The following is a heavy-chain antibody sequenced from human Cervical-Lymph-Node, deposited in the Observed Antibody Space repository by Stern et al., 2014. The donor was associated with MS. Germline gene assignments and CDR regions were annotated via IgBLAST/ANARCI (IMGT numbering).Heavy chain of an antibody. V-gene: IGHV1-69*06. CDR3: ARIGVGIWDF. Sequence: QVQLVQSGAEVKRPGSSVRISCQASGGTFSSLAFSWVRQAPGQGLEWMGGIVPIHNTPKYAQKVRERVSITADKSTLTVYMDLSRLRSEDTAVYYCARIGVGIWDFWGQGTPITVSS. CDR1: GGTFSSLA. CDR2: IVPIHNTP. J-gene: IGHJ4*02. D-gene: IGHD3-3*01.